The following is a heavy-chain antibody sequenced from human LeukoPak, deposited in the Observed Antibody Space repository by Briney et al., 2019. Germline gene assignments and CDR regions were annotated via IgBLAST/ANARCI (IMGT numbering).Heavy chain of an antibody. CDR1: GGSFSGYY. Sequence: SETLSLTCAVYGGSFSGYYWSWIRQPPGKGLEWIGEINHSGSTNYNPSLKSRVTISVDTSKNQFSLKPSSVTAADTAVYYCARDRAYDSSGYYGSLDYWGQGTLVTISS. CDR3: ARDRAYDSSGYYGSLDY. J-gene: IGHJ4*02. CDR2: INHSGST. V-gene: IGHV4-34*01. D-gene: IGHD3-22*01.